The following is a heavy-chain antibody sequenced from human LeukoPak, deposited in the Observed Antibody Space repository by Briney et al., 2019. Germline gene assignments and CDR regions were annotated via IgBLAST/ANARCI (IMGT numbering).Heavy chain of an antibody. Sequence: GGSLRLSCAASGFTFSSYAMHWVRQAPGKGLEWVAVISYDGSNKYYADSVKGRFTISRDNSKNTLYLQMNSLRAEDTAVYYCATTYSSSSGGGYYYYYMDVWGKGTTVTVSS. CDR2: ISYDGSNK. V-gene: IGHV3-30*04. D-gene: IGHD6-6*01. CDR3: ATTYSSSSGGGYYYYYMDV. CDR1: GFTFSSYA. J-gene: IGHJ6*03.